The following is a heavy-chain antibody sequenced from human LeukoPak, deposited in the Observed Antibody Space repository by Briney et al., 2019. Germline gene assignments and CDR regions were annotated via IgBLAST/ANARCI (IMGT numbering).Heavy chain of an antibody. CDR1: GGSFSGYY. Sequence: SETLSLTCAVYGGSFSGYYWSWIRQPPGKGLEWIGEINHSGSTNYNPSLKSRVTISVAPSKNQFSLKLSSVTAADTAVYYCARGPRITIFGVVINGMDVWGQGTTVTVSS. CDR3: ARGPRITIFGVVINGMDV. V-gene: IGHV4-34*01. J-gene: IGHJ6*02. CDR2: INHSGST. D-gene: IGHD3-3*01.